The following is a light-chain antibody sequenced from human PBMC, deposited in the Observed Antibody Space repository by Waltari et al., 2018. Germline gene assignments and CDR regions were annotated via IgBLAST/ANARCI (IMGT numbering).Light chain of an antibody. CDR3: SSYTSSSTPNWV. CDR2: DVS. Sequence: QSALTQPASVSGSPGQSITISCTGTSSDVGGYTYVSWSQQHPAKAPKLMIYDVSNRPSGVSNRFSGSKSGNTASLTISGLQAEDEADYYCSSYTSSSTPNWVFGGGTKLTVL. V-gene: IGLV2-14*03. J-gene: IGLJ3*02. CDR1: SSDVGGYTY.